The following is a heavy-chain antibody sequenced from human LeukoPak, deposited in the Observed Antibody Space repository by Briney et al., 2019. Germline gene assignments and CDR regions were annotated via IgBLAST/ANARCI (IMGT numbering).Heavy chain of an antibody. CDR3: ARDLVTVTKGFDI. V-gene: IGHV4-59*11. CDR2: ISYIGTT. CDR1: DDSFSSHY. D-gene: IGHD4-17*01. J-gene: IGHJ3*02. Sequence: TSETLSLTCAVSDDSFSSHYWTWIRQPPGKGLEWIGYISYIGTTNYNPSLKSRVTIPIDTSKNQFSLKLSSVTAADTAVYYCARDLVTVTKGFDIWGQGTMVSVSS.